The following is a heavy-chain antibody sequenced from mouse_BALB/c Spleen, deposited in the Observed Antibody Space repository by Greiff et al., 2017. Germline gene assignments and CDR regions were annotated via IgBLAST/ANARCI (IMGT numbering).Heavy chain of an antibody. CDR3: ARKLEEAY. V-gene: IGHV3-2*02. J-gene: IGHJ3*01. Sequence: EVQGVESGPGLVKPSQSLSLTCTVTGYSITSDYAWNWIRQFPGNKLEWMGYISYSGSTSYNPSLKSRISITRDTSKNQFFLQLNSVTTEDTATYYCARKLEEAYWGQGTLVTVAA. D-gene: IGHD3-1*01. CDR2: ISYSGST. CDR1: GYSITSDYA.